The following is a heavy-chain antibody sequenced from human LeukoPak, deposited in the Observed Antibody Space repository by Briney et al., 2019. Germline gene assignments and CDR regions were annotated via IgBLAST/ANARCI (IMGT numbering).Heavy chain of an antibody. V-gene: IGHV1-46*01. CDR1: GYTFTSYY. CDR2: INPSGGST. Sequence: GASVKVSCKASGYTFTSYYMHWVRQAPGQGLEWMGIINPSGGSTSYAQKLQGRVTMTTDTSTSTAYMELRSLRSDDTAVYYCARTFGAWEFDPWGQGTLVTVSS. J-gene: IGHJ5*02. D-gene: IGHD3-10*01. CDR3: ARTFGAWEFDP.